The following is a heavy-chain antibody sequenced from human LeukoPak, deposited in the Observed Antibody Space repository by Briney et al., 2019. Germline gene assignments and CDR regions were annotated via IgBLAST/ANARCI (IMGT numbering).Heavy chain of an antibody. CDR2: IYYSGST. D-gene: IGHD1-14*01. Sequence: SETLSLTCTVSGGSISSSSYYWGWIRQPPGKGLEWIGSIYYSGSTYYNPSLKSRVTISVDTSKNQFSLKLSSVTAADTAVYYCARQGPDSRINNWFDPWGQGTLVTVSS. CDR1: GGSISSSSYY. CDR3: ARQGPDSRINNWFDP. V-gene: IGHV4-39*01. J-gene: IGHJ5*02.